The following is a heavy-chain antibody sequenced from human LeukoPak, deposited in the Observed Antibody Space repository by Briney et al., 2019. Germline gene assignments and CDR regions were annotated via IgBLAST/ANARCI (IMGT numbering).Heavy chain of an antibody. D-gene: IGHD2-8*02. J-gene: IGHJ4*02. CDR1: GFTFSRHW. CDR2: IKQDGSER. V-gene: IGHV3-7*01. Sequence: GGSLRLSCATSGFTFSRHWMSWVRQAPGKGPEWVANIKQDGSERYYVHSVKGRFTISRDNAKNSLYLQTNSLRAEDTAVYYCARDGGHSTDLDYWGQGTLVTVSS. CDR3: ARDGGHSTDLDY.